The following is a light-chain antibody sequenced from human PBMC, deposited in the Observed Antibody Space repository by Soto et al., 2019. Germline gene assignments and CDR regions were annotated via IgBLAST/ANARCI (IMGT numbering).Light chain of an antibody. Sequence: QSVMTQLPSVSGAPGQRVTISCAGSSSSIGAGYDVHWYQQLPGAAPNLLIYANSNRPSGVPDRSSGSKSGTSASLAITGLQAEDEADYYCQSYDSSLYGYVFGSGTKVTVL. CDR3: QSYDSSLYGYV. J-gene: IGLJ1*01. CDR1: SSSIGAGYD. CDR2: ANS. V-gene: IGLV1-40*02.